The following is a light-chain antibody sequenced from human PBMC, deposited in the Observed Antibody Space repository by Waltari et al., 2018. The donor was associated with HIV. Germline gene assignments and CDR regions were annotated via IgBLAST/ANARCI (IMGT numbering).Light chain of an antibody. Sequence: QSALTQPASVSGSPGQSITISCTGSGSDIGGYNYVSWYQHYPGKAPKLIIYDVSRRASVVSNLFSGSKSGNTASLTISGLRAEDDADYYCSSYTSITLIFGGGTKLTVL. J-gene: IGLJ2*01. CDR2: DVS. V-gene: IGLV2-14*03. CDR1: GSDIGGYNY. CDR3: SSYTSITLI.